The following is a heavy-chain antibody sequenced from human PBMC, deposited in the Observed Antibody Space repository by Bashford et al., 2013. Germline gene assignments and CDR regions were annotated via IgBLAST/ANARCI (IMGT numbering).Heavy chain of an antibody. D-gene: IGHD4-17*01. J-gene: IGHJ3*02. V-gene: IGHV1-69*06. Sequence: WVRQAPGQGLEWMGGIIPIFGTANYAQKFQGRVTITADKSTSTAYMELSSLRSEDTAVYYCARQNAYGGVPIWGQGTMVTVSS. CDR3: ARQNAYGGVPI. CDR2: IIPIFGTA.